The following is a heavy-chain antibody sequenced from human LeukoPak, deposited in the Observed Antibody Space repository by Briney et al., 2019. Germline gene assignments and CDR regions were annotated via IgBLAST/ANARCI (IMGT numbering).Heavy chain of an antibody. CDR1: GFSFSSCS. CDR2: IGSSSAYI. V-gene: IGHV3-21*04. J-gene: IGHJ4*02. Sequence: PGGSLRLSRIASGFSFSSCSMNWVRQAPGKGLEWVSCIGSSSAYIYYADSVKGRFTISRDNAKNSLYLQMNSLRAEDTAVFYCARDQYDTWSRRGNFDSWGQGTLVIVSS. CDR3: ARDQYDTWSRRGNFDS. D-gene: IGHD3-3*01.